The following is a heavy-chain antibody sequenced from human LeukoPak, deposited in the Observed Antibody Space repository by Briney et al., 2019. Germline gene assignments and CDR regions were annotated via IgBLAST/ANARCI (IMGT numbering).Heavy chain of an antibody. CDR1: GGSFSGYY. D-gene: IGHD3-9*01. Sequence: SDTLSLTCAVYGGSFSGYYWSWIRQPPGKGLEWIGEINHTGSTNHNPSLKSRVTISVDTSKNQFSLKLSSVTAADTAVYYCARGRPLRYFDWPRLNWFDPWGQGTLVTVSS. V-gene: IGHV4-34*01. CDR2: INHTGST. J-gene: IGHJ5*02. CDR3: ARGRPLRYFDWPRLNWFDP.